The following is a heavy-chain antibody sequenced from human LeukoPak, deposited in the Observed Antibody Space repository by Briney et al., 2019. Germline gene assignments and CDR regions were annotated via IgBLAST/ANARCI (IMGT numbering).Heavy chain of an antibody. CDR3: ARGRICTSCYLDP. CDR1: GYTFTGYY. CDR2: INPNSGGT. V-gene: IGHV1-2*02. Sequence: ASVKVSCKASGYTFTGYYMHWVRQAPGQGLEWMGWINPNSGGTNYAQKFQGRVTMTRDTSISTAYMELSRLRSDDTAVYYCARGRICTSCYLDPWGQGTLVTVSS. J-gene: IGHJ5*02. D-gene: IGHD2-2*01.